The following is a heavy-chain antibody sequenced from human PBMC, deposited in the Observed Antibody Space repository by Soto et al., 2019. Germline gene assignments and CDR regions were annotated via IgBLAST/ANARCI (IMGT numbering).Heavy chain of an antibody. Sequence: DVQLLESGGGLVQPGESLRLSCAASGFTFSTYSLTWVRQAPGKGLEWVSAISADGGSTYYVDSVKGRFTISRDNFQNTLSLQMNSLRAEDTAVYYCAKTGGNVLLWFGEEDYWGQGILVTVSS. D-gene: IGHD3-10*01. CDR2: ISADGGST. V-gene: IGHV3-23*01. J-gene: IGHJ4*02. CDR3: AKTGGNVLLWFGEEDY. CDR1: GFTFSTYS.